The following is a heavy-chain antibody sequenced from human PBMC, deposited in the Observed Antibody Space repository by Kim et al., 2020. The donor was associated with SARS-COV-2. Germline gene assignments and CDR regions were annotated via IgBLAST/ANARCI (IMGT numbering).Heavy chain of an antibody. Sequence: GGSLRLSCAASGFTFTDYAMTWVRQAPGKGLEWVSTVRGTGDNTYYRASVKGRFTISRDDSKNTLFLQMTNLRADDTAVYYCVTHRGAAVGHALDYWGQGTLVTVSS. J-gene: IGHJ4*02. CDR2: VRGTGDNT. CDR3: VTHRGAAVGHALDY. V-gene: IGHV3-23*01. CDR1: GFTFTDYA. D-gene: IGHD6-13*01.